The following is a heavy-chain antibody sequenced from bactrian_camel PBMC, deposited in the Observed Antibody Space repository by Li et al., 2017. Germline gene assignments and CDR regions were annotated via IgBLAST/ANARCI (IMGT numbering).Heavy chain of an antibody. D-gene: IGHD2*01. CDR1: GASEWTGGSYC. J-gene: IGHJ4*01. Sequence: HVQLVESGGGSVQAGGSLRLSCAASGASEWTGGSYCIGWFRQVPGLEREGVAAIDADGTTRYRDSVKGRFSVSKDNAKNTLYLQMNSLKPEDTALYYCVTASLYRSCGGLDPATYNYWGQGTQVTVS. CDR3: VTASLYRSCGGLDPATYNY. V-gene: IGHV3S55*01. CDR2: IDADGTT.